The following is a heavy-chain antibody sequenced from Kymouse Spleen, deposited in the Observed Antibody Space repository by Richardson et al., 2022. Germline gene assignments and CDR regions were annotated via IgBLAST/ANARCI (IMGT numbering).Heavy chain of an antibody. D-gene: IGHD1-7*01. CDR3: ARTGTTRGYFDY. V-gene: IGHV4-34*01. CDR2: INHSGST. Sequence: QVQLQQWGAGLLKPSETLSLTCAVYGGSFSGYYWSWIRQPPGKGLEWIGEINHSGSTNYNPSLKSRVTISVDTSKNQFSLKLSSVTAADTAVYYCARTGTTRGYFDYWGQGTLVTVSS. CDR1: GGSFSGYY. J-gene: IGHJ4*02.